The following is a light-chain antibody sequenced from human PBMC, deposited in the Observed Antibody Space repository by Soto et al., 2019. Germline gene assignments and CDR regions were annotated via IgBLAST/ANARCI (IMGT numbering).Light chain of an antibody. Sequence: QSVLTQPASVSGSPGQSITISCTGTNSDVGYYDYVSWYQQHPGKAPKLMISEVSNRPSGVSNRFSGSKSGNTASLTISGLQAEDEADYYCTSYTSSSTVVIFGGGTKVTVL. CDR1: NSDVGYYDY. J-gene: IGLJ2*01. V-gene: IGLV2-14*01. CDR3: TSYTSSSTVVI. CDR2: EVS.